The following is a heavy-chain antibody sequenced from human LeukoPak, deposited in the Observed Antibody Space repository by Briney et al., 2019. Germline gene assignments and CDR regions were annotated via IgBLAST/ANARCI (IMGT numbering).Heavy chain of an antibody. D-gene: IGHD4-23*01. Sequence: GESLKISCKGFGYTFTNYWIGWVRQMPGKGLEWMGIIYPGDSDTRYSPSFRGQVSMSADKSTRTAYLQWSSLKASDTAMYYCARRELTPRRYFDSWGQGTLVTVSS. J-gene: IGHJ4*02. CDR2: IYPGDSDT. V-gene: IGHV5-51*01. CDR3: ARRELTPRRYFDS. CDR1: GYTFTNYW.